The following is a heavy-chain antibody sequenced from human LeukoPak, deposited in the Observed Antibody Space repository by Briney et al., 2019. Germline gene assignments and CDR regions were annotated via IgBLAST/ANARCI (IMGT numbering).Heavy chain of an antibody. D-gene: IGHD1-26*01. CDR1: GFTFSSYS. V-gene: IGHV3-21*01. CDR2: ISSSSSYI. J-gene: IGHJ6*03. Sequence: GGSLRLSCAASGFTFSSYSMNWVRQAPGKGLEWVSSISSSSSYIYYADSVKGRFTISRDNAKNSLYLQMNSLRAEDTAVYYCAGEWEGWELGDYYYMDVWGKGTTVTVSS. CDR3: AGEWEGWELGDYYYMDV.